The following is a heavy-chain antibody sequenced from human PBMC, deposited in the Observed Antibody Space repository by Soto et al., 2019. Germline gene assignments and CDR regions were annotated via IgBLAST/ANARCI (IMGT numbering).Heavy chain of an antibody. CDR2: IYHSGST. Sequence: PSETLSLTCAVSGYSISSGYYCGWIRQPPGKGLEWIGSIYHSGSTYYNPSLKSRVTISVDTSKNQFSLKLSSVTAADTAVYYCARAYYDFWSGYLYYYGMDVWGQGTTVTVSS. D-gene: IGHD3-3*01. CDR1: GYSISSGYY. J-gene: IGHJ6*02. V-gene: IGHV4-38-2*01. CDR3: ARAYYDFWSGYLYYYGMDV.